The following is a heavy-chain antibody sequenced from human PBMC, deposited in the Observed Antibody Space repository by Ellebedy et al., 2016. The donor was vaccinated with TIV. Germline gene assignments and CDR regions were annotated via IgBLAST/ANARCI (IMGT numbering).Heavy chain of an antibody. V-gene: IGHV5-51*01. J-gene: IGHJ5*02. CDR3: ARLLGYSSSWYYFDP. CDR2: IYPGDSDT. CDR1: GYSFTSYC. D-gene: IGHD6-13*01. Sequence: GESLKISCKGSGYSFTSYCIARGRQMTSKGVEWMGIIYPGDSDTRYSPSFQGQVTISADKSISTAYLQWSSLKASDTAMYYCARLLGYSSSWYYFDPWGQGTLVTVSS.